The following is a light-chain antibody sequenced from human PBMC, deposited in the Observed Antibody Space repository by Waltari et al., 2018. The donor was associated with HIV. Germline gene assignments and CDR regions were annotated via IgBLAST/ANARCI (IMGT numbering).Light chain of an antibody. Sequence: SYELTQSPSMSVSPGQTARITCSGDALPKQYANWYQQKPGQAPVLIIYKDNERPSGIPERFSGSSSGTTVTLTISGVQAEDEAAYFCQSADSSGTYGVFGGGTRLTVV. CDR1: ALPKQY. V-gene: IGLV3-25*03. J-gene: IGLJ3*02. CDR3: QSADSSGTYGV. CDR2: KDN.